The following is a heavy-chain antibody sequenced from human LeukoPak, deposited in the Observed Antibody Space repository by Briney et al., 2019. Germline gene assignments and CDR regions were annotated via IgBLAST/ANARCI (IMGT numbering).Heavy chain of an antibody. CDR3: AKGQEYVWGSYRYTEGPYFDY. D-gene: IGHD3-16*02. J-gene: IGHJ4*02. CDR1: GFTFSNYG. V-gene: IGHV3-23*01. CDR2: ISSSGGNT. Sequence: GGSLRLSCAASGFTFSNYGTSWVRQAPGKGLEWVSTISSSGGNTYYADSVEGRFTISRDNSKNTLYLQMNSLRAEDTAVYYCAKGQEYVWGSYRYTEGPYFDYWGQGTLVTVSS.